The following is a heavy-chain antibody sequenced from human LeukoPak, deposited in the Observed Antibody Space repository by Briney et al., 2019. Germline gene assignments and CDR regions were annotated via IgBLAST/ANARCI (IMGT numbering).Heavy chain of an antibody. Sequence: GGSLRLSCAASGFTFSSYAMTWVRQAPGKGLEWVSSISVNGGTTYYADSVKGRFTISRDSSKNTLYLQMNSLRAEDTAVYYCAKDTLFRGGYYWGQGTLVTVSS. CDR3: AKDTLFRGGYY. D-gene: IGHD3-10*01. V-gene: IGHV3-23*01. CDR2: ISVNGGTT. CDR1: GFTFSSYA. J-gene: IGHJ4*02.